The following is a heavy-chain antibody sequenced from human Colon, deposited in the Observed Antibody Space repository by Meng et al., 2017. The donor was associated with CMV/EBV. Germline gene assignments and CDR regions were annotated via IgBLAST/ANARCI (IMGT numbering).Heavy chain of an antibody. J-gene: IGHJ4*02. Sequence: HVGQCGDAVKNPRAQVRITCRASGYPLYSKYIDVFRQAPGQRLEWMGIMDPNGGTATTAPQFLGRATMTSDTSTSTVYMEMRSLKSDDTAVYYCAREQGLIVAIGADYWGQGTLVTVSS. CDR3: AREQGLIVAIGADY. V-gene: IGHV1-46*02. D-gene: IGHD3-22*01. CDR1: GYPLYSKY. CDR2: MDPNGGTA.